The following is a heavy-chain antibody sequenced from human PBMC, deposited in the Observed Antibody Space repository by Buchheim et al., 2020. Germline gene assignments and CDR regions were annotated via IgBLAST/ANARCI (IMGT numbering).Heavy chain of an antibody. CDR1: GGTFSSYA. J-gene: IGHJ1*01. Sequence: QVQLVQSGAEVKKPGSSVKVSCKASGGTFSSYAISWVRQAPGQGLEWMGRIIPILGIANYAQKFQGRVTITADKSTSTAYMELSSLRSEDTAVYYCARGSPRAGYDSSGYYYRSAEYFQHWGQGTL. D-gene: IGHD3-22*01. CDR3: ARGSPRAGYDSSGYYYRSAEYFQH. CDR2: IIPILGIA. V-gene: IGHV1-69*04.